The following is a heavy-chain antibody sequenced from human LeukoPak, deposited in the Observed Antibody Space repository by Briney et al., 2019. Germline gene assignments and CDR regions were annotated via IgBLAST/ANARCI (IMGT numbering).Heavy chain of an antibody. CDR1: GGSINNYY. CDR2: IYYSGST. Sequence: SETLSLTCTVSGGSINNYYWSWIRQPPGKGLEWIGYIYYSGSTNYNPSLKSRVTISVDTSKNQFSLKLSSVTAADTAVYYCARYYDSSGYYLGWYFDYWGQGTLVTVSS. D-gene: IGHD3-22*01. V-gene: IGHV4-59*01. J-gene: IGHJ4*02. CDR3: ARYYDSSGYYLGWYFDY.